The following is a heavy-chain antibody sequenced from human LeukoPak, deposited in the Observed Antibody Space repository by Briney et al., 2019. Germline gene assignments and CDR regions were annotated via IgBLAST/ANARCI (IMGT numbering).Heavy chain of an antibody. V-gene: IGHV1-18*01. CDR1: GYTFTSYG. D-gene: IGHD3-3*01. CDR2: ISAYNGNT. CDR3: ARAYYDFWSGYFDY. Sequence: ALVKVSCKASGYTFTSYGISWVRQAPGQGLEWMGWISAYNGNTNYAQKLQGRVTMTTDTSTSTAYMELRSLRSGDTAVYYCARAYYDFWSGYFDYWGQGTLVTVSS. J-gene: IGHJ4*02.